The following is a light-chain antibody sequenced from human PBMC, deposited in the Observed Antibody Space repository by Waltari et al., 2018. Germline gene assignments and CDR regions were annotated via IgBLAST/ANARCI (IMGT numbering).Light chain of an antibody. J-gene: IGKJ5*01. V-gene: IGKV1-39*01. Sequence: DIQMTQSPPSLSASVGDRVTITCRASQVIDKYLIWYQHKPGKALRLLIYASSSLLSGVPSMFSGSGSGTDFTLTINSLQPEDFATYYCQQSYTTPQGTFGQGTRLDIK. CDR2: ASS. CDR1: QVIDKY. CDR3: QQSYTTPQGT.